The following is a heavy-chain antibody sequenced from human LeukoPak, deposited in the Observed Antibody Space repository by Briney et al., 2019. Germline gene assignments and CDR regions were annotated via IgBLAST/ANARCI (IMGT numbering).Heavy chain of an antibody. J-gene: IGHJ6*03. Sequence: QSGGSLRLSCAASGFTFSSYWMSWVRQAPGKGLEWVANIKQDGSEKYYVDSVKGRFTISRDNAKNSLYLQMNSLRAEDTAVYYCAREPLSTGYSYGYVYYYYYYMDVWGKGTTVTVSS. D-gene: IGHD5-18*01. CDR1: GFTFSSYW. CDR3: AREPLSTGYSYGYVYYYYYYMDV. V-gene: IGHV3-7*01. CDR2: IKQDGSEK.